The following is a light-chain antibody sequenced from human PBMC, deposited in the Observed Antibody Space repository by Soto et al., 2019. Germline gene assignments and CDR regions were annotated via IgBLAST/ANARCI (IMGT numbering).Light chain of an antibody. Sequence: QSVLTQPPSASGTPGQRVTISCSGSSSNIGSNYVYWYQQLPGTAPKLLIYRNNQRPSGVPDRFSGSKSGTSASLAISGLRYEVEDDSYCAAWDDSMSGPVFGGGNQLTVL. V-gene: IGLV1-47*01. CDR1: SSNIGSNY. J-gene: IGLJ7*01. CDR3: AAWDDSMSGPV. CDR2: RNN.